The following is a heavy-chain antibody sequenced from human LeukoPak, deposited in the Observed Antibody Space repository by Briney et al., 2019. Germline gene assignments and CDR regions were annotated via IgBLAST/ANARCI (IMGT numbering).Heavy chain of an antibody. D-gene: IGHD2-2*01. V-gene: IGHV1-69*04. CDR3: AREDCSSTSCLWYFDL. Sequence: SVKVSCKASGGTFSSYAISWVRQAPGQGLEWMGRIIPILGIANYAQKFQGRVAITAAKSTSTAYMELSSLRSEDTAVYYCAREDCSSTSCLWYFDLWGRGTLVTVSS. CDR2: IIPILGIA. CDR1: GGTFSSYA. J-gene: IGHJ2*01.